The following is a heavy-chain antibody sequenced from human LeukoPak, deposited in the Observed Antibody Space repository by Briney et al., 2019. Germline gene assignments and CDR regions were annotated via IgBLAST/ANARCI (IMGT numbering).Heavy chain of an antibody. CDR1: GGSISSVNYY. Sequence: PSQTLSLTRTVSGGSISSVNYYWSWIRWHPGQGLEWIGYIYYNGRTYSNPSLKSRLTISVDTTKNQFSLKLSSVTAADTAVYYCARVHGSSGYYGWFDPWGQGTLVTVSS. V-gene: IGHV4-31*03. CDR2: IYYNGRT. CDR3: ARVHGSSGYYGWFDP. J-gene: IGHJ5*02. D-gene: IGHD3-22*01.